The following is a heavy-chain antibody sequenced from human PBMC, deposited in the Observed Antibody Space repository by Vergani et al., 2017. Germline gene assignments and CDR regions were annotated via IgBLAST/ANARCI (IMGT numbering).Heavy chain of an antibody. CDR3: AREDDYSNYFDY. CDR2: IYYSGST. CDR1: GGSVSSGSYY. V-gene: IGHV4-61*10. Sequence: QVQLQESGPGLVKPSETLSLTCTVSGGSVSSGSYYWSWIRQPAGKGLDWIGYIYYSGSTNYNPSLKSRVTISVDTSKNQFSLKLSSVTAADTAVYYCAREDDYSNYFDYWGQGTLVTVSS. D-gene: IGHD4-11*01. J-gene: IGHJ4*02.